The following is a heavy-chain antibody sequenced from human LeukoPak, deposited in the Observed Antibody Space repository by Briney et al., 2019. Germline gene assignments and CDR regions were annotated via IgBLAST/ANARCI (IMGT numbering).Heavy chain of an antibody. V-gene: IGHV1-3*01. D-gene: IGHD1-26*01. CDR3: ARDVSLYSGSYAGDY. J-gene: IGHJ4*02. Sequence: ASVKVSCKASGYTFTSYAMHWVRQAPGQRLEWMGGINAGNGNTKYSQEFPGRVTMTRDTSISTAYMELSRLRSDDTAVYYCARDVSLYSGSYAGDYWGQGTLVTVSS. CDR1: GYTFTSYA. CDR2: INAGNGNT.